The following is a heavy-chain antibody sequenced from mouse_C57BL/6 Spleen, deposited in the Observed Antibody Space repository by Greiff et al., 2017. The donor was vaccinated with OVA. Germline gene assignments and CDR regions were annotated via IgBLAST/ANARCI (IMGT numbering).Heavy chain of an antibody. J-gene: IGHJ3*01. V-gene: IGHV1-82*01. Sequence: QVQLQQSGPELVKPGASVKISCKASGYAFSSSWMNWVKQRPGKGLEWIGRIYPGDGDTNYNGKFKGKATLTADKSSSTAYMQLSSLTSEDSAVYFCARGELPWFAYWGQGTLVTVSA. D-gene: IGHD2-1*01. CDR2: IYPGDGDT. CDR1: GYAFSSSW. CDR3: ARGELPWFAY.